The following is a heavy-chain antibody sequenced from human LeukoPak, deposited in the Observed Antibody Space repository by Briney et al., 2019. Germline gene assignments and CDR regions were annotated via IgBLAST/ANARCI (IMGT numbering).Heavy chain of an antibody. CDR3: ARVVASTSIDS. Sequence: SETLSLTCTVSAYSISSGYFWGWIRQPPGQGPEWIGGIFHSGSVYYNPSLQSRVTISVDTSTNRFSLKLTSVTAADTALYYCARVVASTSIDSWGQGTLVTVSS. J-gene: IGHJ4*02. CDR2: IFHSGSV. D-gene: IGHD2-15*01. CDR1: AYSISSGYF. V-gene: IGHV4-38-2*02.